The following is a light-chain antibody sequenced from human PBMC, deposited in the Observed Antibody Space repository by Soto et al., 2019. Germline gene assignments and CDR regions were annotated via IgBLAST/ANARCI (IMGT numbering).Light chain of an antibody. CDR1: QSVSTSK. V-gene: IGKV3-20*01. CDR3: QQYIRWPLT. J-gene: IGKJ4*01. CDR2: DAS. Sequence: IVLTRSPGTVSLSPGVRATLSFMTSQSVSTSKLAWYQQRPGQAPRLLMYDASRRATGIPDRFSGSGSGTDFTLTISRLEPEDFAVYYCQQYIRWPLTFGGGTKVDI.